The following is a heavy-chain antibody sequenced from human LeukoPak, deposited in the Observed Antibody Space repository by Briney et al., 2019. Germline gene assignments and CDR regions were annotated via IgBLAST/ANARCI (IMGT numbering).Heavy chain of an antibody. V-gene: IGHV3-11*01. CDR2: ISSSGSTI. D-gene: IGHD3-10*01. Sequence: GGSPRLSCAASGFTFSDYYMSWIRQAPGKGLEWVSYISSSGSTIYYADSVKGRFTISRDNAKNSLYLQMNSLRAEDTAVYYCARDSNYYGSGSYLDPLDYWGQGTLVTVSS. CDR1: GFTFSDYY. CDR3: ARDSNYYGSGSYLDPLDY. J-gene: IGHJ4*02.